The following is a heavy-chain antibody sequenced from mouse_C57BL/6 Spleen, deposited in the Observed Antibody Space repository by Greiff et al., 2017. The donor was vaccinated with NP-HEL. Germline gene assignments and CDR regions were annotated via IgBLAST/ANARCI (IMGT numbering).Heavy chain of an antibody. CDR1: GYAFSSSW. CDR2: IYPGDGDT. CDR3: SRLGCAY. J-gene: IGHJ3*01. Sequence: VQLQQSGPELVKPGASVKISCKASGYAFSSSWMHWVQQRPGKGLEWIGRIYPGDGDTTYNGKFKGKATLTADKSSSPAYMQLSSLTSEDSAVYLWSRLGCAYWGQGTLVTVSA. D-gene: IGHD4-1*01. V-gene: IGHV1-82*01.